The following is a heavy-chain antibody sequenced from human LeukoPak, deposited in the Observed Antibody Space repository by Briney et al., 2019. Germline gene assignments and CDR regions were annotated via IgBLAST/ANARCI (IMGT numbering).Heavy chain of an antibody. CDR1: GGSISSYY. CDR2: IYYSGST. CDR3: ARVSSGCLDY. J-gene: IGHJ4*02. D-gene: IGHD6-19*01. V-gene: IGHV4-59*01. Sequence: SETLSLTCTVSGGSISSYYWSWIRQPPGKGLEWIGYIYYSGSTNYNPSLKSRVTISVDTSKNQFSLKPSSVTAADTAVYYCARVSSGCLDYWGQGTLVTVSS.